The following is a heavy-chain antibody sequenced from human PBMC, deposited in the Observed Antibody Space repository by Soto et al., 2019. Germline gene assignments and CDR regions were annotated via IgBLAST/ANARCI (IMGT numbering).Heavy chain of an antibody. V-gene: IGHV4-59*01. J-gene: IGHJ6*02. CDR1: GGSISSYY. CDR2: IYYSGST. Sequence: PSETLSLTCTVSGGSISSYYWSWIRQPPGKGLEWIGYIYYSGSTNYNPSLKSRVTISVDTSKNQFSLKLSSVTAADTAVYYCARDRQQLFFAGLGYYYYGMDVWGQGTTVTVSS. CDR3: ARDRQQLFFAGLGYYYYGMDV. D-gene: IGHD6-13*01.